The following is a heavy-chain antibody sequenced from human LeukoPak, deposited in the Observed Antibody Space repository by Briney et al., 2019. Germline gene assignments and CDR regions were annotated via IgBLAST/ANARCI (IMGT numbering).Heavy chain of an antibody. V-gene: IGHV3-7*01. J-gene: IGHJ4*02. CDR3: ARAAMVRGGGDY. CDR1: GFTFSNYW. D-gene: IGHD3-10*01. CDR2: IKQDGSEK. Sequence: PGGSLRLSCVASGFTFSNYWMSWVRQAPGKGLEWVANIKQDGSEKYYVDSVKGRFTISRDNAKNSLYLEMNSLRADDTAVNYCARAAMVRGGGDYWGQGTLVTVSS.